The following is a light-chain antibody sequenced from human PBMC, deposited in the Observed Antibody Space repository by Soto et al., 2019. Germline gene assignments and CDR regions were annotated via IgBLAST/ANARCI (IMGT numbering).Light chain of an antibody. CDR3: AAWDDSLNGPNYV. CDR2: SNN. J-gene: IGLJ1*01. CDR1: RSTIESNT. V-gene: IGLV1-44*01. Sequence: QSVLTQPPSASGTPGQRVTISCSGSRSTIESNTVTWYQQLPGTAPKLFIYSNNQRPSGVPDRFSGSKSGTSASLAISGLQSEDEADYYCAAWDDSLNGPNYVFGTGTKLTVL.